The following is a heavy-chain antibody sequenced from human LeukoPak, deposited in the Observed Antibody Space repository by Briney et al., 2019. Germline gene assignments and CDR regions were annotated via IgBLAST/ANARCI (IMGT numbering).Heavy chain of an antibody. CDR3: ARDRSGYDSSGYYPTFDY. CDR1: GYTFINYG. CDR2: ISAHNGNT. J-gene: IGHJ4*02. D-gene: IGHD3-22*01. Sequence: ASVKVSCKASGYTFINYGISWVRQAPGQGLEWMGWISAHNGNTNYAQKLQGRVTMTTDTSTSTAYMELRSLRSDDTAVYYCARDRSGYDSSGYYPTFDYWGQGTLVTVSS. V-gene: IGHV1-18*01.